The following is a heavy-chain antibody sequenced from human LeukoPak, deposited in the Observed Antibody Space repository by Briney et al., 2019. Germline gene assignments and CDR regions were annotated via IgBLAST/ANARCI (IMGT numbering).Heavy chain of an antibody. J-gene: IGHJ3*02. CDR3: AKDTTVAATSRGMGGFHI. Sequence: PGGSLRLSCAASGFTFSNYAMGWVRQCPGKGLEWVSYISGIGGNTFYADSVKGRFTTSRDDSKNTMYLQMNSLRAEDTAVYYCAKDTTVAATSRGMGGFHIWGQGTMVTVSS. CDR2: ISGIGGNT. D-gene: IGHD6-19*01. CDR1: GFTFSNYA. V-gene: IGHV3-23*01.